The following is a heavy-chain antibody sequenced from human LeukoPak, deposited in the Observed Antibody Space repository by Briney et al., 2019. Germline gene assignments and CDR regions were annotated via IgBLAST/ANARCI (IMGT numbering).Heavy chain of an antibody. J-gene: IGHJ4*02. V-gene: IGHV4-59*01. Sequence: SETLSLTCTVSGGSISSYYWSWIRQPPGKGLEWIGYIYYSGSTNYNPSLKSLVTISVDTSKNQFSLKLSSVTAADTAVYYCARGPDILTGYYFYFDYWGQGTLVTVSS. CDR3: ARGPDILTGYYFYFDY. D-gene: IGHD3-9*01. CDR1: GGSISSYY. CDR2: IYYSGST.